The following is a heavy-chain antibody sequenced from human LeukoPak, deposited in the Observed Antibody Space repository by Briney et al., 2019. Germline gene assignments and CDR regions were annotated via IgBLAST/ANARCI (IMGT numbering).Heavy chain of an antibody. J-gene: IGHJ6*02. Sequence: PGGSLRLSCAAAGFRFSNYWMTWVRQAPEKGLEWLARIKTDGSETYYVDSVKGRFTISRDNAKSSLYLQMNSLRVEDTAVYHCVRFGPDHVMGLWGQGTTVTVS. CDR2: IKTDGSET. CDR1: GFRFSNYW. V-gene: IGHV3-7*01. D-gene: IGHD3-16*01. CDR3: VRFGPDHVMGL.